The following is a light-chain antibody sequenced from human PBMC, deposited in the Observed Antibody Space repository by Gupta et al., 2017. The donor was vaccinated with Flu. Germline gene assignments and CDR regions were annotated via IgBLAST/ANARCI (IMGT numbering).Light chain of an antibody. CDR3: QQYYTYPWT. J-gene: IGKJ1*01. V-gene: IGKV1-5*03. CDR2: QAS. CDR1: QSFSTW. Sequence: DLQMTPSSSTLSATVGDTVPITCRASQSFSTWLAWYQQKPGEAPKLLIYQASSSETGVPSRFSGSGSGTDFTLTISSLQPDDFATYYCQQYYTYPWTFGRGTKVEI.